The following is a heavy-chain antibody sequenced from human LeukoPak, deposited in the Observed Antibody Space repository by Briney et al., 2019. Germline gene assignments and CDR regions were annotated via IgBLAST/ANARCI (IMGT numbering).Heavy chain of an antibody. CDR1: GFTLSSYA. V-gene: IGHV3-23*01. J-gene: IGHJ4*02. Sequence: GGSLRLSCGAYGFTLSSYAMSWVRQAPGKGLEWVSAITSGGSAYYADSVKGRFTITRDNSKNTLYLQMNNLRADDTAIYYCAKSNDILTGYYLFDYWGQGTLVTVSS. D-gene: IGHD3-9*01. CDR3: AKSNDILTGYYLFDY. CDR2: ITSGGSA.